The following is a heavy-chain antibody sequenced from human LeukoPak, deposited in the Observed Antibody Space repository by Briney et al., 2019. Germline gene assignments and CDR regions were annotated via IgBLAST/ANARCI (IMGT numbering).Heavy chain of an antibody. V-gene: IGHV3-64D*06. D-gene: IGHD3-9*01. J-gene: IGHJ5*02. CDR2: ISNNGDST. CDR3: VKGPYDITPGWFDP. CDR1: GFTFSRYA. Sequence: GGSLRLSCSASGFTFSRYATHWVRQAPGKGLEYVSAISNNGDSTYYADSVKGRFTISRVNSKNTLYLQMSSLRVEDTAVYYCVKGPYDITPGWFDPWGQGTLVTVSS.